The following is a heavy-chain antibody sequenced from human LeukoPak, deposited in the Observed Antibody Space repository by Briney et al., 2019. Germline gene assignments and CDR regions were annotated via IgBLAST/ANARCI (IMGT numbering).Heavy chain of an antibody. J-gene: IGHJ4*02. D-gene: IGHD3-3*01. V-gene: IGHV4-34*01. Sequence: PSETLSLTCAVYGGSFSGYYWSWIRQPPGKGLEWIGEINHSGSTNYNPSLKSRVTISVDTSKNQFSLKLSSVTAADTAVYYCARGPPPTQYYDLEIDYWGQGTLVTVSS. CDR2: INHSGST. CDR1: GGSFSGYY. CDR3: ARGPPPTQYYDLEIDY.